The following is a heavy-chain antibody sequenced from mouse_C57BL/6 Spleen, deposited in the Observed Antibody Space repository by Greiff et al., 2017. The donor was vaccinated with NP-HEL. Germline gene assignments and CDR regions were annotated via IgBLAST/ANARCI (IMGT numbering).Heavy chain of an antibody. CDR1: GYAFTNYL. CDR2: INPGSGGT. CDR3: ARTVYYAMDY. V-gene: IGHV1-54*01. J-gene: IGHJ4*01. Sequence: QVQLQQSGAELVRPGTSVKVSCKASGYAFTNYLIEWVKQRPGQGLEWIGVINPGSGGTNYNEKFKGKATLTADKSSSTAYMQLSSLTSEDSAVYYCARTVYYAMDYWGQGTSVTVSS.